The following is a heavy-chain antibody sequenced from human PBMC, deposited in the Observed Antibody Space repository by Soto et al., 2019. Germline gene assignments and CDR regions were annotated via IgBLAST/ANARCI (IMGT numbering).Heavy chain of an antibody. V-gene: IGHV4-34*01. J-gene: IGHJ6*02. CDR2: INQSGST. CDR3: ATRDSYYGMDF. CDR1: GGAFSGYH. Sequence: SETLSLTCGVYGGAFSGYHWSWIRQAPGKGLEWIGEINQSGSTNYSPSLKNGVTMSVDTSKKQFSLRLGSVTAADTALYYCATRDSYYGMDFWGQGTTVTVSS.